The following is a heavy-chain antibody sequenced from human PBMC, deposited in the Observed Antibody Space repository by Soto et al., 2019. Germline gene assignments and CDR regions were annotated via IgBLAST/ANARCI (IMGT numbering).Heavy chain of an antibody. V-gene: IGHV4-34*01. J-gene: IGHJ6*02. Sequence: PSETLSVTCAVSVGSFSVNYWTWIRQPPGKGLEWIGEFSDSGSTNYNPSLKSRVTISEDMSKSQFSLKLSSVTAADTAVYYCARGNLYYGMDVWGQGTTVTVS. CDR3: ARGNLYYGMDV. CDR2: FSDSGST. CDR1: VGSFSVNY.